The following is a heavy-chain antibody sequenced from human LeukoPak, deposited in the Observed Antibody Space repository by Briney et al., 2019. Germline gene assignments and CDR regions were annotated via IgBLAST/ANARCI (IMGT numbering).Heavy chain of an antibody. J-gene: IGHJ4*02. D-gene: IGHD6-19*01. CDR1: GGTFSSYA. CDR3: ARDRLWGSLYSSGWYAPTLYFDY. Sequence: SVKVSCKASGGTFSSYAISWVRQAPGQGLEWMGRIIPIFGTANYAQKFQGRVTITTDESTSTAYMELGSLRSEDTAVYYCARDRLWGSLYSSGWYAPTLYFDYWGQGTLVTVSS. CDR2: IIPIFGTA. V-gene: IGHV1-69*05.